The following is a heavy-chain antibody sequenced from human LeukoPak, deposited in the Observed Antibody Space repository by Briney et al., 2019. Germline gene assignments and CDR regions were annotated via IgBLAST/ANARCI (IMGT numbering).Heavy chain of an antibody. CDR3: ARVSRDGYNFDY. D-gene: IGHD5-24*01. V-gene: IGHV4-38-2*01. Sequence: PSETLSLTCAVSGYSISSGYYWGWIRQPPGKGLEWIGSIYHSGSTYYNPSLKSRVTISVDTSKNQFSLKLSSVTAADTAVYYCARVSRDGYNFDYWGQGTLVTVSS. CDR2: IYHSGST. J-gene: IGHJ4*02. CDR1: GYSISSGYY.